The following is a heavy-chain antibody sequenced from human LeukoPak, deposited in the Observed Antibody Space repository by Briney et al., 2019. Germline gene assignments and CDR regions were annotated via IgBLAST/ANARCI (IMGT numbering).Heavy chain of an antibody. V-gene: IGHV5-51*01. CDR2: IYPGDSDT. Sequence: GESLKISCQGSGYIFTNYWIAWVRQMPGKGLEWMGIIYPGDSDTRYSPSFQGQVTISADKSISTAYLQWSSLKASDTAMYYCARHGYDSRPLRGSFHHYMDVWGKGTTVTVSS. J-gene: IGHJ6*03. D-gene: IGHD2-2*03. CDR1: GYIFTNYW. CDR3: ARHGYDSRPLRGSFHHYMDV.